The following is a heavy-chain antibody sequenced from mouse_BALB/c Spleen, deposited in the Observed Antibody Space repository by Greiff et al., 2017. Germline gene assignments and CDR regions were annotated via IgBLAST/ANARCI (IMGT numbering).Heavy chain of an antibody. Sequence: VKLQASGAGLVKPGASVTLSCKASGYTFTEYIIHWVKQRSGQGLEWIGWFYPGSGSIKYNEKFKDKATLTADKSSSTVYMELSRLTSEDSAVYFCARQIYGYDGLDYWGQGTTRTVSA. CDR1: GYTFTEYI. CDR2: FYPGSGSI. V-gene: IGHV1-62-2*01. D-gene: IGHD2-2*01. J-gene: IGHJ2*01. CDR3: ARQIYGYDGLDY.